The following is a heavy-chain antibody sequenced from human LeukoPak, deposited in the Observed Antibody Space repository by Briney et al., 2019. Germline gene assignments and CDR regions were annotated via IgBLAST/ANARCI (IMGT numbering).Heavy chain of an antibody. CDR3: ATRSYYYGLDV. Sequence: PGGSLRLSCAASGFTFSNYAMSWVRQAPGKGLEWVSSISGSGSYTYYADSVKGRFTISRDNSKNTVYLQMNSLRAEDTAVYYCATRSYYYGLDVWGQGTTVTVSS. J-gene: IGHJ6*02. V-gene: IGHV3-23*01. CDR2: ISGSGSYT. CDR1: GFTFSNYA.